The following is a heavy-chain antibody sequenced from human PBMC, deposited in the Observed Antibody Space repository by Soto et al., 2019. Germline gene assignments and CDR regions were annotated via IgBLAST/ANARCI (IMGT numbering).Heavy chain of an antibody. Sequence: WVLRLSCAASGFTFSGYAMHWVRQAPGKGLEWVAVISHDGHNENYADSVKGRFTISRDDSKNTLYLQMNGLRAEDTAVYYCVRDMRGVTIYGVIEYYYYGLDVWGQGTTVTVSS. D-gene: IGHD3-3*01. J-gene: IGHJ6*02. CDR3: VRDMRGVTIYGVIEYYYYGLDV. CDR1: GFTFSGYA. V-gene: IGHV3-30-3*01. CDR2: ISHDGHNE.